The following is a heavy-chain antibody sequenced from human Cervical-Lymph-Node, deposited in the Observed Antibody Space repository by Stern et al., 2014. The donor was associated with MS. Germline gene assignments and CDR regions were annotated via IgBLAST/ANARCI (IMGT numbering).Heavy chain of an antibody. Sequence: QVQLVQSGGGVVQPGRSLRLSCAASGFTFSRSGMHWVRQAPGKGLEWVAIIWYDGSNKYYADSVKGRFTISRDNSKNMLYLQMNSLRAEDTAVYYCARDRSTWKWLDPWGQGALVTVSS. J-gene: IGHJ5*02. CDR2: IWYDGSNK. V-gene: IGHV3-33*01. CDR3: ARDRSTWKWLDP. D-gene: IGHD6-13*01. CDR1: GFTFSRSG.